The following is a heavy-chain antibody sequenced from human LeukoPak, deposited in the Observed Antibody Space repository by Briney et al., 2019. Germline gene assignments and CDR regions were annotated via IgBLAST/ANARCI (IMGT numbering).Heavy chain of an antibody. V-gene: IGHV3-33*01. CDR1: GFTFSSYG. D-gene: IGHD2-15*01. Sequence: GGSLRLSCAASGFTFSSYGMHWVRQAPGKGLEWVAVIWYDGSNKYYADSVKGRFTISRDNSKNTLYLQMNSLRAEDTAVCYCARLGFGDGMDVWGQGTTVTVSS. J-gene: IGHJ6*02. CDR3: ARLGFGDGMDV. CDR2: IWYDGSNK.